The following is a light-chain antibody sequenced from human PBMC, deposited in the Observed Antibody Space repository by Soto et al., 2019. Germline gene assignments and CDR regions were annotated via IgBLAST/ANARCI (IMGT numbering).Light chain of an antibody. CDR2: DDT. CDR3: CLYVGGRTYV. CDR1: VGL. V-gene: IGLV2-23*01. J-gene: IGLJ1*01. Sequence: QSALTLPASLAGSPGQSITISCTGTVGLVSWYQQHPGKVPKLIIYDDTKRPSGVSSRFSGSKSGNTASLTISGLQTEDEADYYCCLYVGGRTYVFGTGTKVTVL.